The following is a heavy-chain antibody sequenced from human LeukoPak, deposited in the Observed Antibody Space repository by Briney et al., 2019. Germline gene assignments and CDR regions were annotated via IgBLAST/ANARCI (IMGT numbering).Heavy chain of an antibody. CDR3: ARETPLGYCSSTSCLRGHGFDP. CDR1: GGSISSSNW. CDR2: IYHSGST. D-gene: IGHD2-2*01. Sequence: SGTLSLTCAVSGGSISSSNWWSWVRQPPGKGLEWIGEIYHSGSTNYNPSLKSRVTISVDKSKNQFSLELSSVTAADTAVYYCARETPLGYCSSTSCLRGHGFDPWGQGTLVTVSS. V-gene: IGHV4-4*02. J-gene: IGHJ5*02.